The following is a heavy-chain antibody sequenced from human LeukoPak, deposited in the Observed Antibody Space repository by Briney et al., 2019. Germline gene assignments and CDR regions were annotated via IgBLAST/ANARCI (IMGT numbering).Heavy chain of an antibody. CDR2: ISGSGGRT. V-gene: IGHV3-23*01. CDR1: GFTFSSYA. Sequence: QPGGSLRLSCAASGFTFSSYAMSWVRQAPGKGLEWVSAISGSGGRTYYADSVKGRFTISRDNSKNTLYLQMNSLRAEDTAVYYCATTGRVTAIPACDYWGQGTLVTVSS. CDR3: ATTGRVTAIPACDY. D-gene: IGHD2-21*02. J-gene: IGHJ4*02.